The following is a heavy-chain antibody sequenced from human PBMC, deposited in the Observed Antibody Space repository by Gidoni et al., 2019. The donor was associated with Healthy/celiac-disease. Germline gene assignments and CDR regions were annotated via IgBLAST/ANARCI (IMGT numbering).Heavy chain of an antibody. V-gene: IGHV3-9*01. D-gene: IGHD3-3*01. CDR2: ISWNSGSI. J-gene: IGHJ3*02. CDR1: GCTFDDYA. CDR3: AKDMSGVVTTSDAFDI. Sequence: EVQLVESGGGLVQPGGSLRLSCAASGCTFDDYAMHWVRQVPGKGLEWVSGISWNSGSIGYADSVKGRFTISRDNAKNSLYLQMNSLRAEDTALYYCAKDMSGVVTTSDAFDIWGQGTMVTVSS.